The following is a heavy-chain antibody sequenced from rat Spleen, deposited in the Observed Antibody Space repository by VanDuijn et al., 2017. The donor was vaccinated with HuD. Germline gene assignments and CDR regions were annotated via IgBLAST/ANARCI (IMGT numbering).Heavy chain of an antibody. V-gene: IGHV5-43*01. J-gene: IGHJ2*01. CDR3: ARERGSTRVFDY. CDR1: GFTFNNYW. CDR2: INTDSRNT. Sequence: EVQLVESGGGFVQPGRSLKLACIASGFTFNNYWMTWIRQAPENGIEWLAYINTDSRNTHYAETVKGRFTISRDNAKNTVDMHLSSLRSEDTAMYFCARERGSTRVFDYWGQGVMVTVSS. D-gene: IGHD1-4*01.